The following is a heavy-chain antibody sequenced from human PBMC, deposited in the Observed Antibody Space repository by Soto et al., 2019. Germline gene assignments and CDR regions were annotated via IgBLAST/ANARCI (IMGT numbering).Heavy chain of an antibody. CDR2: ISTYNGNT. J-gene: IGHJ4*02. D-gene: IGHD3-22*01. CDR3: ARHQFSGNFRGPFDY. Sequence: ASVKVSCKASGHTFSSYGISWVRQAPGQGLEWMGWISTYNGNTNYAQKLQGRVTMATDTSTSTAYMELRSLRSDDTAVYYCARHQFSGNFRGPFDYWGQGTLVTVSS. CDR1: GHTFSSYG. V-gene: IGHV1-18*01.